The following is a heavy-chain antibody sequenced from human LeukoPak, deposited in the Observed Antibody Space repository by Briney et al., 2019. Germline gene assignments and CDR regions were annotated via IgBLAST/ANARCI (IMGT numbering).Heavy chain of an antibody. J-gene: IGHJ5*02. CDR2: IIPIFGTA. Sequence: SVKVSCKASGGTFSSYAISWARQAPGQGLEWMGGIIPIFGTANYAQKFQGRVTITADESTSTAYMELSSLRSEDTAVYYCARGPMARYWFDPWGQGTLVTVSS. D-gene: IGHD5-24*01. CDR3: ARGPMARYWFDP. CDR1: GGTFSSYA. V-gene: IGHV1-69*13.